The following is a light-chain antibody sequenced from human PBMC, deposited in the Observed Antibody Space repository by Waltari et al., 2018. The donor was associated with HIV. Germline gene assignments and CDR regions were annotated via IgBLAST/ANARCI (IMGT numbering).Light chain of an antibody. Sequence: QSALTQPASVSGSPGQSLTISCTATSTDIAHFNLVSWYQQHPGQAPRLIIYEVSKRPSGLSSRFSASKSGNTASLTISGLQAGDEADYYCCSYAGSAVFGGGTKLTVL. CDR1: STDIAHFNL. CDR2: EVS. J-gene: IGLJ2*01. CDR3: CSYAGSAV. V-gene: IGLV2-23*02.